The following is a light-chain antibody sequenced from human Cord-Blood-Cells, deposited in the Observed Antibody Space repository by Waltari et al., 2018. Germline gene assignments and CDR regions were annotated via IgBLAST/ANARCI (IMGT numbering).Light chain of an antibody. J-gene: IGKJ2*04. CDR2: GAS. Sequence: EIVMTQPPATPSVSPGERATLPCRASQSVSSNLACYQQKPGQGPRLLIYGASTRATGIPARCSGSSSGTEFTLTISSLQSEDFAVYYCQQYNNWPPCSFGQGTKLEIK. CDR3: QQYNNWPPCS. CDR1: QSVSSN. V-gene: IGKV3-15*01.